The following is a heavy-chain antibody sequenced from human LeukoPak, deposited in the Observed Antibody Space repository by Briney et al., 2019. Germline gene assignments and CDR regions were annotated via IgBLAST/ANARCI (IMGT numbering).Heavy chain of an antibody. Sequence: SEPLSLTCTVSGGFISSYYWSWIRQPPGKGLEWIGYIYYSGSTNYNPSLKSRVTISVDTSKNQFSLKLSSVTAADTAVYYCARSIVGATSGRYYFDYWGQGTLVTVSS. J-gene: IGHJ4*02. CDR2: IYYSGST. V-gene: IGHV4-59*08. CDR1: GGFISSYY. D-gene: IGHD1-26*01. CDR3: ARSIVGATSGRYYFDY.